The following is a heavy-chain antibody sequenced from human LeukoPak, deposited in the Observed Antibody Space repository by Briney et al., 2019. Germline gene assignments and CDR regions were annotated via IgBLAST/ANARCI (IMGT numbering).Heavy chain of an antibody. CDR2: IDPSGGST. J-gene: IGHJ6*03. D-gene: IGHD2-2*02. V-gene: IGHV1-46*01. Sequence: ASVKVSCKASGYTFTSYYMHWVRQAPGQGLEWMGIIDPSGGSTSYAQKFQGRVTMTRDTSTSTVYMELSSLRSEDTAVYYCARGVPAAITYYYYYYMDVWGKGTTVTVSS. CDR3: ARGVPAAITYYYYYYMDV. CDR1: GYTFTSYY.